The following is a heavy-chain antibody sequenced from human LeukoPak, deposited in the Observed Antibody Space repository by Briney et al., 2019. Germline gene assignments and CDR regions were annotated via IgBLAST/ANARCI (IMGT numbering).Heavy chain of an antibody. J-gene: IGHJ4*02. CDR3: AKFLRLPIVVAPKYYFDY. D-gene: IGHD2-2*01. V-gene: IGHV3-30*02. Sequence: GGSLRLSCAASGFTFSSYGMHWVRQAPGKGLEWAAFIRYDGSNKYYADSVKGRFTISRDNSKNTLYLQMNSLRAEDTAVYYCAKFLRLPIVVAPKYYFDYWGQGTLVTVSS. CDR2: IRYDGSNK. CDR1: GFTFSSYG.